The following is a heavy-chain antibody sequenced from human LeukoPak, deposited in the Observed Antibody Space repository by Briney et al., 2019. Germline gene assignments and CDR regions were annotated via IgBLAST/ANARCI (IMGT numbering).Heavy chain of an antibody. CDR2: ISGTGAGT. V-gene: IGHV3-23*01. D-gene: IGHD3-22*01. CDR1: GFTFSNYA. J-gene: IGHJ4*02. Sequence: GGSLRLSCAASGFTFSNYAMSWVRQAPGKGLDWVSGISGTGAGTYYADSVKGRFTISRDNSKNTLYLQMNSLRADDTAVYYCAKDSPATYYYDSSGPIWGQGTLVTVSS. CDR3: AKDSPATYYYDSSGPI.